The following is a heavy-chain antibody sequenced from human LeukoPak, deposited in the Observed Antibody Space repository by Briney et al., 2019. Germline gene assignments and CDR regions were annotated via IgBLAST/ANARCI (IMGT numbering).Heavy chain of an antibody. CDR1: GDSISTYY. J-gene: IGHJ5*02. CDR3: ARQSLGPSRSGTSNIWFDP. CDR2: LYHGGNT. D-gene: IGHD3-10*01. V-gene: IGHV4-59*08. Sequence: SETLSLTCSVSGDSISTYYWSWIRQAPGKGLEWIGFLYHGGNTNYNPSLKSRVIISVDTPRNEVPLKLSSVTAADTAVYYCARQSLGPSRSGTSNIWFDPWGQGTLVTVSS.